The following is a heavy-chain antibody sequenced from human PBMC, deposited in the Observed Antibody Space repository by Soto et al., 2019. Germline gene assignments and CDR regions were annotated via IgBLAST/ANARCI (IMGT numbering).Heavy chain of an antibody. V-gene: IGHV3-13*04. J-gene: IGHJ5*02. Sequence: EVQVVESGGGLVQPGGSLRLSCAASGFTFSRYDMHWVRHATGRGLEWVSGIGTSGDTYYAGSVKGRFTISRENAKNSVYLQMNSLRAGDTAVYYCSRGARGFYPWGQGTLVAVSS. CDR1: GFTFSRYD. CDR3: SRGARGFYP. CDR2: IGTSGDT.